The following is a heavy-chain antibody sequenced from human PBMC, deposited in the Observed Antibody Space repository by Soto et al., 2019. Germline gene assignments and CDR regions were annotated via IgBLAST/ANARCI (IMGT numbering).Heavy chain of an antibody. CDR2: ISTYNGNT. CDR1: GYTFTSYG. CDR3: ARRLGSYYYGMDV. V-gene: IGHV1-18*01. J-gene: IGHJ6*02. D-gene: IGHD3-16*01. Sequence: QVQLVQSGDEVKKPGASVKVSCKASGYTFTSYGISWVRQAPGQGLEWMGWISTYNGNTTYAQKLQGRVTMTTDTSTSTAYMDLRSLTSDDTAVYFCARRLGSYYYGMDVWGQGTTVTVSS.